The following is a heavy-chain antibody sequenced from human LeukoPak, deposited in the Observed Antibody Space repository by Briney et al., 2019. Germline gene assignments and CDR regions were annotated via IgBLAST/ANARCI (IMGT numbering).Heavy chain of an antibody. CDR1: GYTFTSYG. J-gene: IGHJ6*02. Sequence: ASVKVSCTASGYTFTSYGISWVRQAPGQGLEWMGWISAYNGNTNYAQKFQGRVTMTTDTSTSTAYMELRSLRSDGTAVYYCAREYYYDSSGYKYYYYGMDVWGQGTTVTVSS. D-gene: IGHD3-22*01. CDR3: AREYYYDSSGYKYYYYGMDV. CDR2: ISAYNGNT. V-gene: IGHV1-18*01.